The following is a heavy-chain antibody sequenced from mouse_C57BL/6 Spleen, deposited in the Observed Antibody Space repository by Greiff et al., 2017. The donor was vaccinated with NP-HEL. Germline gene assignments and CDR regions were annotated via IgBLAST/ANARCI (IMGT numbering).Heavy chain of an antibody. D-gene: IGHD1-1*01. CDR3: ARGYYGSSLDY. CDR1: GYSITSGYY. V-gene: IGHV3-6*01. CDR2: ISYDGSN. J-gene: IGHJ2*01. Sequence: EVKLVESGPGLVKPSPSLSLTCSVTGYSITSGYYWNWIRQFPGNKLEWMGYISYDGSNNYNPSLKNRISITRDTSKNQFFLKLNSVTTEDTATYYCARGYYGSSLDYWGQGTTLTVSS.